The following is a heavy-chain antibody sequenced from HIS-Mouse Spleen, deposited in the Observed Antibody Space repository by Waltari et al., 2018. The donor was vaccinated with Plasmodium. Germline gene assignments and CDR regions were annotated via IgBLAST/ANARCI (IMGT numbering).Heavy chain of an antibody. Sequence: EVQLVESGGGLVKPGGSLRRSCAASGIPFSSYSMNWVRQAPGKGLEWVSSISSSSSYKYYADSVKGRFTISRDNAKNSLYLQMNSLRAEDTAVYYCARDHNWNYDYWGQGTLVTVSS. D-gene: IGHD1-7*01. J-gene: IGHJ4*02. V-gene: IGHV3-21*01. CDR3: ARDHNWNYDY. CDR1: GIPFSSYS. CDR2: ISSSSSYK.